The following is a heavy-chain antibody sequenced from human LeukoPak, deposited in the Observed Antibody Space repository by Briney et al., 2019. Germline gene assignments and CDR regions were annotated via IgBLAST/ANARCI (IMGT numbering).Heavy chain of an antibody. CDR1: GFCFSNYA. J-gene: IGHJ4*02. CDR3: AKANWVSNADAVW. CDR2: ISGGGET. V-gene: IGHV3-23*01. Sequence: AGGSLRLSCAASGFCFSNYAMSWVRQAPGRGPEWVSSISGGGETFYADSVKGRFTLSRDDSMNTVYLQLNNLRVEDTAVYYCAKANWVSNADAVWWGQGTQVTVSS. D-gene: IGHD1-1*01.